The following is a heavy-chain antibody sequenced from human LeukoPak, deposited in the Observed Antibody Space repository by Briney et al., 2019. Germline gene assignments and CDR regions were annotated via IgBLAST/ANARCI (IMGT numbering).Heavy chain of an antibody. CDR1: EFSVGSNY. D-gene: IGHD5-12*01. CDR3: ARGPSGYRNT. Sequence: GGSLRLSCAASEFSVGSNYMTWVRQAPGKGLEWVSRIYSGGSTYFADSVKGRFTISRDNSKNTLYLQMNSLRAADTAVYYCARGPSGYRNTGGQGAMVTVSS. CDR2: IYSGGST. J-gene: IGHJ4*02. V-gene: IGHV3-66*01.